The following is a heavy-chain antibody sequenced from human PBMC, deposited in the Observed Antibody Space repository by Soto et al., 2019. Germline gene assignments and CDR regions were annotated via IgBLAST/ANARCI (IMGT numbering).Heavy chain of an antibody. D-gene: IGHD2-8*02. Sequence: QMQLQESGPGLVKPSGTLSLTCAVSGGSLSDSNWWSWVRQPPGKGLEWIGEISHTGSTNYNPSLQSRVTLSVDKSKNHFSLNLKSVTAAATAVYYCASFTGTYYFDFWGPGTLVTVAS. CDR1: GGSLSDSNW. CDR2: ISHTGST. J-gene: IGHJ4*02. CDR3: ASFTGTYYFDF. V-gene: IGHV4-4*02.